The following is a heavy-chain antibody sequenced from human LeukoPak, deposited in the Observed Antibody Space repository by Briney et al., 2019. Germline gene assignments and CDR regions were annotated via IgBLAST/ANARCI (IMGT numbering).Heavy chain of an antibody. CDR3: ARATIIEGNYFDY. CDR2: IYRSGST. D-gene: IGHD3-22*01. V-gene: IGHV4-30-2*01. CDR1: GGSISSGGYY. Sequence: SETLSLTCTVSGGSISSGGYYWSWIRQPPGKGLEWIGYIYRSGSTYYNPSLKSRVTISVDRSKNQFSLKLSSVTAADTAVYYCARATIIEGNYFDYWGQGTLVTVSS. J-gene: IGHJ4*02.